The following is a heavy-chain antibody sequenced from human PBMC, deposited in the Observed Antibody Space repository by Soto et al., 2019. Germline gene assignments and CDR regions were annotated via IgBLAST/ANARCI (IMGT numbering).Heavy chain of an antibody. CDR2: ISENGVNK. V-gene: IGHV3-30*09. D-gene: IGHD2-8*01. CDR1: GFTFTSFA. Sequence: GGSLRLSCSASGFTFTSFAIHWVRQAPGKGLEWVAVISENGVNKYSAESVRGRFVISRDNSKNTVELEMNSLRPEGTAIYFCARPLTKTVYALGYSGQGTLVTVSS. J-gene: IGHJ4*02. CDR3: ARPLTKTVYALGY.